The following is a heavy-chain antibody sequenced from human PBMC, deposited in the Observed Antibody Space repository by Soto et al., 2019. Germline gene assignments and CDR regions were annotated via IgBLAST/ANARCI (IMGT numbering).Heavy chain of an antibody. J-gene: IGHJ4*02. Sequence: QVQLVESGGGVVQPGRSLRLSCAASGFTFSSYGMHWVRQAPGKGLEWVAVISYDGSNKYYADSVKGRFTISRDNSKNTLYLQMNSLRAEDTAVYYCAKGSLLWFGELLSFDYWGQGTLVSVSS. D-gene: IGHD3-10*01. V-gene: IGHV3-30*18. CDR3: AKGSLLWFGELLSFDY. CDR1: GFTFSSYG. CDR2: ISYDGSNK.